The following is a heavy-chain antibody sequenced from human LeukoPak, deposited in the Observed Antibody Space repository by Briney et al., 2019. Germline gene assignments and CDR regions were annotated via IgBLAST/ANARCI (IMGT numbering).Heavy chain of an antibody. CDR1: GFTFSSYS. Sequence: GGSLRLSCAASGFTFSSYSMNWVRQAPGKGLEWVSYISSSSSTIYYADSVKGRFTISRDNAKNSLYLQMNSLRAEDTAVYYCARDPSVKVTTTFFDYWGQGTPVTVSS. J-gene: IGHJ4*02. CDR3: ARDPSVKVTTTFFDY. CDR2: ISSSSSTI. V-gene: IGHV3-48*01. D-gene: IGHD4-11*01.